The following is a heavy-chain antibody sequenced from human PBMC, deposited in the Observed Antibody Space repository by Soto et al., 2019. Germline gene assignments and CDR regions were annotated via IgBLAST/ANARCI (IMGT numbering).Heavy chain of an antibody. D-gene: IGHD2-2*02. Sequence: GESLKISCKGSGYSFTSYWIGWVRQMPGEGLEWMGIIYPGDSHTKYSPSFQGQVTISADKSISTAYLQWSGLKASDTAIYYCARQGYCSTTACYTVDYWGQGTLVTVSS. CDR3: ARQGYCSTTACYTVDY. V-gene: IGHV5-51*01. CDR1: GYSFTSYW. J-gene: IGHJ4*02. CDR2: IYPGDSHT.